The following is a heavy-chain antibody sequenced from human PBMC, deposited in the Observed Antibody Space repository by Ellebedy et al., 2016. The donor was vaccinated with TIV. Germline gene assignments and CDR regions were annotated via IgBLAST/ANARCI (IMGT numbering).Heavy chain of an antibody. CDR1: GGSISSYY. D-gene: IGHD3-10*01. Sequence: SETLSLXXTVSGGSISSYYWSWIRQPAGKGLEWIGRIYTSGSTNYNPSLKSRVTMSVDTSKNQFSLKLSSVTAADTAVYYCARALWYYYGSGSTRAFDIWGQGTMVTVSS. J-gene: IGHJ3*02. CDR3: ARALWYYYGSGSTRAFDI. V-gene: IGHV4-4*07. CDR2: IYTSGST.